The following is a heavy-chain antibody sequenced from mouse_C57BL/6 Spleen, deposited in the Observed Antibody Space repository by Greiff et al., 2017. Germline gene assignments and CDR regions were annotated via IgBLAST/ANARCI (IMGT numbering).Heavy chain of an antibody. J-gene: IGHJ1*03. Sequence: QVQLQQPGAELVRPGSSVKLSCKASGYTFTSYWMDWVKQRPGQGLEWIGNIYPSDSETNYNQKFKDKATLTVDKSSSTAYMQLSSLTSEDSAVYYCARSHYYGSSYVYFDVWGTGPTVTVSS. D-gene: IGHD1-1*01. CDR3: ARSHYYGSSYVYFDV. CDR2: IYPSDSET. V-gene: IGHV1-61*01. CDR1: GYTFTSYW.